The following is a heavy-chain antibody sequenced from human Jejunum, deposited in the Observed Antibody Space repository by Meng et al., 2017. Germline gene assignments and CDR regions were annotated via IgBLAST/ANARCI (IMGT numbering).Heavy chain of an antibody. D-gene: IGHD2-8*01. CDR2: IFHTGST. Sequence: QVQLQESGPGLVKPSGTLSLTCAVSGDSITSSNWWSWVRQPPGKGLEWIGEIFHTGSTNYNPSLRSRLTISVDKSKNQFSLKLSCVTAADTAVYYCARALGTYGTFFDYWGQGTLVTVSS. CDR3: ARALGTYGTFFDY. V-gene: IGHV4-4*02. J-gene: IGHJ4*02. CDR1: GDSITSSNW.